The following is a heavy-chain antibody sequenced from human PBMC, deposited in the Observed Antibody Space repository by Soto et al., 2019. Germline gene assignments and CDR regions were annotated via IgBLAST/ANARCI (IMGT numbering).Heavy chain of an antibody. D-gene: IGHD3-10*01. V-gene: IGHV1-18*01. CDR3: ASGWFGEFVYYFDY. Sequence: GASVKVSCKASGYTFTSYGSSWVRQAPGRGLEWMGWISAYNGNTNYAQKLQGRVTMTTDTSTSTAYMELRSLGSDDTAVYYCASGWFGEFVYYFDYWGQGTLVTVSS. CDR2: ISAYNGNT. CDR1: GYTFTSYG. J-gene: IGHJ4*02.